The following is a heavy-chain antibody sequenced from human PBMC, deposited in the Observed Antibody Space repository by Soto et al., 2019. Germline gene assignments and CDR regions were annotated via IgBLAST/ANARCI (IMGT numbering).Heavy chain of an antibody. D-gene: IGHD2-15*01. CDR3: ARGDLGYCSGGSCYSGPGIHYYGMDV. Sequence: GASVKVSCKASGGTFSSYAISWVRQAPGQGLEWMGGIIPIFGTANYAQKFQGRVTITADESTSTAYMELSSLRSEDTAVYYCARGDLGYCSGGSCYSGPGIHYYGMDVWGQGTTVTVSS. J-gene: IGHJ6*02. V-gene: IGHV1-69*13. CDR1: GGTFSSYA. CDR2: IIPIFGTA.